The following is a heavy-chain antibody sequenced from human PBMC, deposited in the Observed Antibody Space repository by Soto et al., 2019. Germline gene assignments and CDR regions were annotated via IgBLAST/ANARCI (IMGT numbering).Heavy chain of an antibody. Sequence: QVQLVQSGAEVKKPGASVKVSCKASGYTFTGYYMHWVRQAPGQGLEWMGWINPNRGGTNYAQKFQGWVTITRDTSISTAYMELSRLRSDDTAVYYCARDSAGKDYDILTGYYYYYYYMDVWGKGTTVTVSS. J-gene: IGHJ6*03. D-gene: IGHD3-9*01. CDR3: ARDSAGKDYDILTGYYYYYYYMDV. V-gene: IGHV1-2*04. CDR2: INPNRGGT. CDR1: GYTFTGYY.